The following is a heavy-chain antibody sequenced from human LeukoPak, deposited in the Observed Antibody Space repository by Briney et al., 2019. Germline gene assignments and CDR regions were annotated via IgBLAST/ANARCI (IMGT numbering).Heavy chain of an antibody. CDR3: ASRKNTLTGIDY. D-gene: IGHD3-9*01. CDR1: GGSISTSSYY. V-gene: IGHV4-39*07. CDR2: IYHSGST. Sequence: SETLSLTCTVSGGSISTSSYYWGWIRQPPGKGLEWIGSIYHSGSTYYNPSLKSRVTISVDTSKNQFSLKLSSVTAADTAVYYCASRKNTLTGIDYWGQGTLVTVSS. J-gene: IGHJ4*02.